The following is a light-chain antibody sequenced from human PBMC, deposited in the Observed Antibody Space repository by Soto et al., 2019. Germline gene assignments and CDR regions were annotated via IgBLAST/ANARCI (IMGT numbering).Light chain of an antibody. V-gene: IGKV3-11*01. CDR1: QSVRSY. CDR3: QQRSNWPIT. Sequence: IVLTQSPSSLSLSPGERATLSCRASQSVRSYLAWYPQKPGQAPRLLIYDASNRATGIPARFSGSGSGTDFTLTISSREPEDFAVYCCQQRSNWPITFGQGTRLEIK. J-gene: IGKJ5*01. CDR2: DAS.